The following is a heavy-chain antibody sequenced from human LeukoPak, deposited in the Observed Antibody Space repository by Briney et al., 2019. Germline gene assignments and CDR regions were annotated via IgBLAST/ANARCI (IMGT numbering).Heavy chain of an antibody. D-gene: IGHD1-26*01. CDR1: GFTFNNYG. CDR3: AKDRVGAILYFDY. Sequence: PGGTLRLSCAASGFTFNNYGMSWVRQAPGKGLEWVSAITGSGGTTYYADSMKGRFTISRDNSKNTLYLQMNSLRAEDTAVYYCAKDRVGAILYFDYWGLGTLVTVSS. V-gene: IGHV3-23*01. J-gene: IGHJ4*02. CDR2: ITGSGGTT.